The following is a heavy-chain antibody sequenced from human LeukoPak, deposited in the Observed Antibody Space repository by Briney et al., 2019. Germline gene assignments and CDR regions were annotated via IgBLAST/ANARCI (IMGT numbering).Heavy chain of an antibody. V-gene: IGHV4-4*09. J-gene: IGHJ5*02. CDR3: AQYYAGGWFDP. D-gene: IGHD3-3*01. CDR1: GDSISSYH. CDR2: IYISGST. Sequence: SETLSLTCTVPGDSISSYHWSWIRQPPGKGLEWIGYIYISGSTNYNPSLKSRVTISVDTSKNQFSLKLSSVTAADTAVYYCAQYYAGGWFDPWGQGTLVTVSS.